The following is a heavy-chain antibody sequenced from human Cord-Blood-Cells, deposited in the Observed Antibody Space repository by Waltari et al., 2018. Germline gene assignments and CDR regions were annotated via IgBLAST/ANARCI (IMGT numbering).Heavy chain of an antibody. J-gene: IGHJ4*02. CDR2: IGAYNGNT. Sequence: QVQLVQSGAEVKKPGASVKVSCKASGYTFTSYGISWVRQAPGQGLGWMGWIGAYNGNTNLEQKLQGRVTRTTDTSTSTAYMELRSLRSDDTAVYYCARVSDCSSTSCYTGGFDYWGQGTLVTVSS. CDR1: GYTFTSYG. D-gene: IGHD2-2*02. V-gene: IGHV1-18*04. CDR3: ARVSDCSSTSCYTGGFDY.